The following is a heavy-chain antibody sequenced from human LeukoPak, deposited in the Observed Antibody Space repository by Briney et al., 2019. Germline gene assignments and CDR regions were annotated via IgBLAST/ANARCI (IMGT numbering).Heavy chain of an antibody. CDR2: IDHSGST. V-gene: IGHV4-34*01. J-gene: IGHJ3*02. Sequence: MASETLSLTCAVYGGSFSGYYWSWIRQPPGKGLEWIGEIDHSGSTNYNPSLKSQVTISVDTSKNQFSLKLSSVTAADTAVYYCASSGWLDAFDIWGQGTMVTVSS. CDR1: GGSFSGYY. D-gene: IGHD3-10*01. CDR3: ASSGWLDAFDI.